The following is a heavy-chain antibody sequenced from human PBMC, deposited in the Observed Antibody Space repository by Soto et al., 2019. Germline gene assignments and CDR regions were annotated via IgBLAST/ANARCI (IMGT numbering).Heavy chain of an antibody. J-gene: IGHJ6*02. CDR1: GYSFTSYW. Sequence: GESLKISCKGSGYSFTSYWIGWVRQMPGKGLEWMGIIYPGDSDTRYSPSFQGQVTISADKSISTAYLQWSSLKASDTAMYYCARHTINGYYYYGMDVWGQGTTVTVSS. V-gene: IGHV5-51*01. CDR3: ARHTINGYYYYGMDV. CDR2: IYPGDSDT. D-gene: IGHD2-8*01.